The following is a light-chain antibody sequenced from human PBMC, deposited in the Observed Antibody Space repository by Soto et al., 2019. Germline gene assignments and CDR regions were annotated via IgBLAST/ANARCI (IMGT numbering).Light chain of an antibody. CDR1: QGISTY. Sequence: DIQLTQSPSFLSASVGDRVAITCRASQGISTYLVWYQQKPGKAPKILIYGASTLQSGVPSRFTGSGSGTEFTLTISSLQPDDFATYYCPQLNSYPRTFGQGTKVDIK. J-gene: IGKJ1*01. CDR2: GAS. V-gene: IGKV1-9*01. CDR3: PQLNSYPRT.